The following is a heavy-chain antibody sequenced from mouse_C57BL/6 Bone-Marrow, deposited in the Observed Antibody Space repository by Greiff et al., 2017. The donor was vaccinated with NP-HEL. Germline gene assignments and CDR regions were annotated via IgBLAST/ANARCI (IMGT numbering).Heavy chain of an antibody. V-gene: IGHV1-63*01. CDR1: GYTFTNYW. Sequence: QVQLKQSGAELVRPGTSVKMSCKASGYTFTNYWIGWAKQRPGHGLEWIGDIYPGGGYTNYNEKFKGKATLTADKSSSTAYMQFSSLTSEDSAIYYCARADYGSSSYAMDYWGQGTSVTVSS. D-gene: IGHD1-1*01. CDR3: ARADYGSSSYAMDY. J-gene: IGHJ4*01. CDR2: IYPGGGYT.